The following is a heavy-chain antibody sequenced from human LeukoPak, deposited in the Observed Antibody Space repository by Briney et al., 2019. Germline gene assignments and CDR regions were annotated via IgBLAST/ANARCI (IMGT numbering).Heavy chain of an antibody. CDR3: ARSDILTGYYINDY. V-gene: IGHV3-53*01. Sequence: GGSLRLSCTVSGFTVSDNSMSWVRQAPGKGLEWVSFIYYDDRTHYSDSVKGRFTISRDNSKNTLYLQMNSLRAEDTAVYYCARSDILTGYYINDYWGQGTLVTVSS. J-gene: IGHJ4*02. CDR1: GFTVSDNS. D-gene: IGHD3-9*01. CDR2: IYYDDRT.